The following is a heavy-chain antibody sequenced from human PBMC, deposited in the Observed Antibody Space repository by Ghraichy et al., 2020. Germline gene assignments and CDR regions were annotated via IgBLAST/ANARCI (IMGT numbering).Heavy chain of an antibody. CDR1: GFTVGDYA. CDR3: TRDLGYSSGWYGVDDY. D-gene: IGHD6-19*01. Sequence: GESLNISCTASGFTVGDYAMGWVRQAPGKGLDWVGFIRSKANGGTTDYAASVKGRFTISRDDTKSIAYLQMNSLKTEDTAVYYCTRDLGYSSGWYGVDDYWVQGTLVTVSS. V-gene: IGHV3-49*04. CDR2: IRSKANGGTT. J-gene: IGHJ4*02.